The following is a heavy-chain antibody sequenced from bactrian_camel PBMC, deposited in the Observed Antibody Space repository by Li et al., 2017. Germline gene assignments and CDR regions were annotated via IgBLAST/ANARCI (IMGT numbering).Heavy chain of an antibody. CDR3: ATDQAPGYGGRCLTLSRDEFYY. Sequence: HVQLVESGGGSVQTGGSLRLSCTASGYRHSSGVCAGWLRQAPGKGSEGIAGVTTFGKPVDIAESVKGRFTISRDNTDNTVYLQMDSLKPEDSAMYYCATDQAPGYGGRCLTLSRDEFYYWGRGTQVTVS. J-gene: IGHJ4*01. CDR1: GYRHSSGVC. CDR2: VTTFGKPV. V-gene: IGHV3S1*01. D-gene: IGHD6*01.